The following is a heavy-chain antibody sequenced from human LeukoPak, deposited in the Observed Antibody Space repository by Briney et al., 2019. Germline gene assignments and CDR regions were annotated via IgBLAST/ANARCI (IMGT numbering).Heavy chain of an antibody. CDR2: INWNGGST. J-gene: IGHJ4*02. CDR3: ARSGGLEILFDY. Sequence: PGXSLRLSCAASGFTFDDYGMSWVRHAPGKGLEWVSGINWNGGSTVYADSVKGRFTISRDNAKNSLYLQMNSLRAEDTALYYCARSGGLEILFDYWGQGTLVTVSS. V-gene: IGHV3-20*04. CDR1: GFTFDDYG. D-gene: IGHD2-21*01.